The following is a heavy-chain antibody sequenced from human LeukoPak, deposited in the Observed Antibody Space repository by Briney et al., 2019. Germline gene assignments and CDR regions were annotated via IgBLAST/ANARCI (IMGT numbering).Heavy chain of an antibody. CDR1: GFTFSSDS. Sequence: GGSLRLSCAASGFTFSSDSMNWVRQAPGKGLEWVSSISSSSSYIFYADSVKGRFTVSRDNAKNSLYLHLNSLRAEDTAVYYCARDLTIWGPAKRGYYFDYWGQGILVTVSS. CDR3: ARDLTIWGPAKRGYYFDY. J-gene: IGHJ4*02. CDR2: ISSSSSYI. V-gene: IGHV3-21*01. D-gene: IGHD7-27*01.